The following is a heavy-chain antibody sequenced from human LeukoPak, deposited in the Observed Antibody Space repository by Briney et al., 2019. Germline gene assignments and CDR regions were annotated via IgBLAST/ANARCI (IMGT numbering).Heavy chain of an antibody. V-gene: IGHV5-51*01. CDR3: ARLEPIAVAGTYYFDY. Sequence: GESLKISCKGSGYSFTSYWIGWVRQMPGKGLEWMGIIYPGDSDTRYSPSFQGQVTISADKSISTAYLQWSSLKASDTAMYYCARLEPIAVAGTYYFDYWGQGTLVTVSS. CDR1: GYSFTSYW. J-gene: IGHJ4*02. D-gene: IGHD6-19*01. CDR2: IYPGDSDT.